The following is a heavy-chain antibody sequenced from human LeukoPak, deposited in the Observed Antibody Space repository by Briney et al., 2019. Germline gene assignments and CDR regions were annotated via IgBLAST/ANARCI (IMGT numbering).Heavy chain of an antibody. J-gene: IGHJ4*02. CDR1: GGSISGGGYY. CDR3: ARDLLSKGLDY. CDR2: IYYSGST. Sequence: SQTLSLTCTVSGGSISGGGYYWSWIRQHPGKGLEWIGYIYYSGSTYYNPSLKSRVTIAVDTSKNQFSLKLSAVTAAGTAVYYWARDLLSKGLDYWGQGTLVTVSS. D-gene: IGHD2-21*01. V-gene: IGHV4-31*03.